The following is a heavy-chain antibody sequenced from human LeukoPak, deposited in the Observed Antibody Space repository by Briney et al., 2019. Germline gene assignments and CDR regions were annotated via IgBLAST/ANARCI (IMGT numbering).Heavy chain of an antibody. CDR3: ARGWGERGKCRGGTCNNPQFGY. D-gene: IGHD2-15*01. J-gene: IGHJ4*02. CDR2: TKESGSEK. V-gene: IGHV3-7*01. CDR1: GFTFDYCW. Sequence: GGSLRLSCAASGFTFDYCWMTWVRQAPGKGLEWLANTKESGSEKYYVDSVKGRFTISRDNAKNSLYLQMNSLRVEDTAVYYCARGWGERGKCRGGTCNNPQFGYWGRGTLVTVSS.